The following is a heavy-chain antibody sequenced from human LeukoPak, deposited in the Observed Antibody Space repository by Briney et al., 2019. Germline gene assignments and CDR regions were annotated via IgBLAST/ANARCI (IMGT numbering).Heavy chain of an antibody. J-gene: IGHJ4*02. Sequence: GGSLRLSCAASGFTFSSYSMNWVRQAPGKGLEWVSSISSSRNYIYYADSVKGRFTISRDNSKNTLYLQMNSLRAEDTAVYYCAKDRGSSWYTSFDYWGQGTLVTVSS. CDR3: AKDRGSSWYTSFDY. CDR1: GFTFSSYS. CDR2: ISSSRNYI. D-gene: IGHD6-13*01. V-gene: IGHV3-21*01.